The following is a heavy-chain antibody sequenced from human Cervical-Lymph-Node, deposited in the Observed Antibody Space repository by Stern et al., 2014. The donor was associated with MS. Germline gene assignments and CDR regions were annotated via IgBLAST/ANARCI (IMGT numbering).Heavy chain of an antibody. CDR2: IIAIFDTP. CDR1: GSTFTSLS. D-gene: IGHD4-17*01. J-gene: IGHJ3*01. CDR3: VLPSTVTTAAFDV. Sequence: QVQLVQSGAEVKKPGSSVKVSCKASGSTFTSLSINSVRQVPGQRLEWMGGIIAIFDTPNCAQKCQGRVTITADSSTSTVYMALNSLRSDDTAVYYCVLPSTVTTAAFDVWGRGTMVTVSS. V-gene: IGHV1-69*06.